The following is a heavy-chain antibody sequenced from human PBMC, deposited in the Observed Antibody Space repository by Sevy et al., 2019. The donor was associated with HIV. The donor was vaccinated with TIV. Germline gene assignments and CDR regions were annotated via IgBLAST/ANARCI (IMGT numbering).Heavy chain of an antibody. CDR3: ARVGDSYCTDDCYHRFDY. CDR2: ISYDGSKK. CDR1: GFTFSSYA. D-gene: IGHD2-21*02. V-gene: IGHV3-30*09. Sequence: GGSLRLSCAASGFTFSSYALLWVRQAPGKGLEWVSLISYDGSKKDYSDSVKGRFAISRDESKTTLFLQMNSLRSEDTAIYYCARVGDSYCTDDCYHRFDYWGRGTLVTVSS. J-gene: IGHJ4*02.